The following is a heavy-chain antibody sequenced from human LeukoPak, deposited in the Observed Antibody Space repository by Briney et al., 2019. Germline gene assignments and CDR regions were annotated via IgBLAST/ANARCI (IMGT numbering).Heavy chain of an antibody. CDR1: GFTFSTHW. V-gene: IGHV3-74*01. Sequence: GGSLRLSCAASGFTFSTHWMHWVRQAPGKGLIWVSRINPGGTSTNYVDSVKSRFTISRDNAQNTLHLQMDSLSLEDTAVYYCARGAGPNGGYVIDYWGQGTLVTASS. CDR2: INPGGTST. J-gene: IGHJ4*02. CDR3: ARGAGPNGGYVIDY. D-gene: IGHD5-12*01.